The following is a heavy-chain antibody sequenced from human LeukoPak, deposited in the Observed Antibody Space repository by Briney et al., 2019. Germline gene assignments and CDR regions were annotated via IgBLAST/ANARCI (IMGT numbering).Heavy chain of an antibody. J-gene: IGHJ4*02. CDR1: GFTFSNAW. D-gene: IGHD3-3*01. V-gene: IGHV3-15*01. CDR3: TTYYDFWSGYQAYYFDY. CDR2: IKSKTDGGTT. Sequence: GGSLRLSCAASGFTFSNAWMSWVRQAPGKGLEWVGRIKSKTDGGTTDYAAPVKGRFTISRDDPKNTLYLQMNSLKTEDTAVYYCTTYYDFWSGYQAYYFDYWGQGTLVTVSS.